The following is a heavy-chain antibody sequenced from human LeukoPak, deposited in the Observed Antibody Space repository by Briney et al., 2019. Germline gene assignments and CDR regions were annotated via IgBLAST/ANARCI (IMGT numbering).Heavy chain of an antibody. CDR1: GLSFSSFA. D-gene: IGHD3-16*01. J-gene: IGHJ4*02. CDR2: IRGNGAT. V-gene: IGHV3-23*01. CDR3: AKASWVSSTDAVR. Sequence: RGSLRLSCAASGLSFSSFAMSWVRQGPARGLEWVSSIRGNGATFYADSVKGRFTLSSDSSRNTVYFQLNNLRVEDTAIYYCAKASWVSSTDAVRWGQGTLVTVSS.